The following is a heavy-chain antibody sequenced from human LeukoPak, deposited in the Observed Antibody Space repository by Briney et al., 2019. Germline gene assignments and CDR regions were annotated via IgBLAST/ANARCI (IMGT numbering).Heavy chain of an antibody. CDR3: ARLPSRIVGAKSD. V-gene: IGHV4-34*01. Sequence: KTSETLSLTCAVYGGSFSGYYWSWIRQPPGKGLEWIGEINHSGSTNYNPSLKSRVTISVDTSKNQFSLKLSSVTAADTAVYYCARLPSRIVGAKSDWGQGTLVTISS. CDR2: INHSGST. CDR1: GGSFSGYY. J-gene: IGHJ4*02. D-gene: IGHD1-26*01.